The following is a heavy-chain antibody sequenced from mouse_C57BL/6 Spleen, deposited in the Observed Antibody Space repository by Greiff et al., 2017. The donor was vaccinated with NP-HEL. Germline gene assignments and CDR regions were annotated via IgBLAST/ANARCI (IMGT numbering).Heavy chain of an antibody. V-gene: IGHV10-1*01. CDR2: IRSKSNNYAT. CDR1: GFSFNTYA. Sequence: EVQVVESGGGLVQPKGSLKLSCAASGFSFNTYAMNWVRQAPGKGLEWVARIRSKSNNYATYYADSVKDRFTISRDDSESMLYLQMNNLKTEDTAMYYCVRQGSSYENWGQGTTLTVSS. CDR3: VRQGSSYEN. J-gene: IGHJ2*01. D-gene: IGHD1-1*01.